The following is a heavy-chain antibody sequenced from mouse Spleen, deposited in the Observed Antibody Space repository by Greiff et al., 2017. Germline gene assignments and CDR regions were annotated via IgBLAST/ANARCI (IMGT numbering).Heavy chain of an antibody. CDR3: ARETTATHYYAMDY. CDR1: GYSITSGYY. Sequence: EVKLMESGPGLVKPSQSLSLTCSVTGYSITSGYYWNWIRQFPGNKLEWMGYISYDGSNNYNPSLKNRISITRDTSKNQFFLKLNSVTTEDTATYYCARETTATHYYAMDYWGQGTSVTVSS. CDR2: ISYDGSN. D-gene: IGHD1-2*01. J-gene: IGHJ4*01. V-gene: IGHV3-6*01.